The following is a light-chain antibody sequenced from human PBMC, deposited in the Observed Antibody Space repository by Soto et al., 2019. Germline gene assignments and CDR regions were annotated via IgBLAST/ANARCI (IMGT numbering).Light chain of an antibody. Sequence: EVVMTQSPATLSVSPGDGATLSCRASQNVHSNLAWYQQKPGQAPRLLIYDTSTRATDIPFRFSGGGSGTEFTLTISSLQYEDFAVYYCQQYNNWPLTFGGGTKVEIK. CDR3: QQYNNWPLT. CDR2: DTS. CDR1: QNVHSN. V-gene: IGKV3-15*01. J-gene: IGKJ4*01.